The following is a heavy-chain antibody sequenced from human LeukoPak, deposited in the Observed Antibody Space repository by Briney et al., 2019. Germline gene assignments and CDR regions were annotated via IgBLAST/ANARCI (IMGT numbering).Heavy chain of an antibody. CDR3: ARRGSGHGYDY. Sequence: GASVKVSCKASGYTFTGYYMHWVRQAPGQGIEWMGWINPNSGGTNYAQKFQGWVTMTRDTSINTAYMELTTLTSDDTAVYYCARRGSGHGYDYWGQGTLVTVST. CDR2: INPNSGGT. D-gene: IGHD3-10*01. V-gene: IGHV1-2*04. CDR1: GYTFTGYY. J-gene: IGHJ4*02.